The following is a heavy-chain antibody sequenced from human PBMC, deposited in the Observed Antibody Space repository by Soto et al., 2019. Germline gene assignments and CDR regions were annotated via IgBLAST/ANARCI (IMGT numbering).Heavy chain of an antibody. CDR1: GFTFDDYA. Sequence: GGSLRLSCAASGFTFDDYAMHWVRQAPGKGLEWVSLISGDGGSTYYADSVKGRFTIPRDNSKNSLYLQMNSLRTEDTALYYCAKEAPGYCSCGSCYYFDYWGQGTLVTVSS. D-gene: IGHD2-15*01. CDR3: AKEAPGYCSCGSCYYFDY. J-gene: IGHJ4*02. V-gene: IGHV3-43*02. CDR2: ISGDGGST.